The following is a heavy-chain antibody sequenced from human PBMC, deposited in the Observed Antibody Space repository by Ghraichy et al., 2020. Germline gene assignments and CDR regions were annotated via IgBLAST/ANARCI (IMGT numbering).Heavy chain of an antibody. D-gene: IGHD6-13*01. Sequence: TLSLTCTVSGASIRSGGYYWSWIRQHPRRGLEWIGNIYYSGGTHYNPSLNTRVTISVDASKNEFSLKLTSVTVADTALYYCAGTIAAPGTGWFAPWGQGTLVTVSS. V-gene: IGHV4-31*03. J-gene: IGHJ5*02. CDR1: GASIRSGGYY. CDR2: IYYSGGT. CDR3: AGTIAAPGTGWFAP.